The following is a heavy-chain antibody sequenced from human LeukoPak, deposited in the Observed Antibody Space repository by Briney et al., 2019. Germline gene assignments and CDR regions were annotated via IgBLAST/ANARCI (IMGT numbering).Heavy chain of an antibody. J-gene: IGHJ4*02. Sequence: GASVKVSCKVSGASLSETSIHWVRQAPGQWLEWVGGFDPEDGESIFAQRFQGRFSMTEDTSTDTAYMELRSLRPEDTAVYYCATADKWEPLDYWGQGTLVTVSS. V-gene: IGHV1-24*01. CDR2: FDPEDGES. D-gene: IGHD1-26*01. CDR1: GASLSETS. CDR3: ATADKWEPLDY.